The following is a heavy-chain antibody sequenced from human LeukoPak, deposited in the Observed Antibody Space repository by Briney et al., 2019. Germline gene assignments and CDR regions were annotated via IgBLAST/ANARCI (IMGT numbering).Heavy chain of an antibody. J-gene: IGHJ4*02. V-gene: IGHV3-48*03. Sequence: GGSLRLSCAASGFTFSSYEMNWVRQAPGKGLEWVSYISSSGSTIYYADSVKGRFTISRDNAKNSLYLQMNSLSAEDTAVYYCARDRSGSSPFDYWGQGTLVTISS. CDR3: ARDRSGSSPFDY. D-gene: IGHD1-26*01. CDR2: ISSSGSTI. CDR1: GFTFSSYE.